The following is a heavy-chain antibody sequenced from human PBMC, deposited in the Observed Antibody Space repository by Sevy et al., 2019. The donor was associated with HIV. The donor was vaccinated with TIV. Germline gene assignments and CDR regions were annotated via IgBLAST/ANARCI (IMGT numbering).Heavy chain of an antibody. CDR2: IGYDGSTK. Sequence: GESLKIPCAASGFTFSRYGMHWVRQAPGKGLEWVAVIGYDGSTKYYAESVKGRFISSRDNSKDTLYLQMNSLRGDDTSLYYCAKGLGMVQGALLSDDVWGQGTRVTVSS. V-gene: IGHV3-30*02. CDR3: AKGLGMVQGALLSDDV. J-gene: IGHJ3*01. D-gene: IGHD3-10*01. CDR1: GFTFSRYG.